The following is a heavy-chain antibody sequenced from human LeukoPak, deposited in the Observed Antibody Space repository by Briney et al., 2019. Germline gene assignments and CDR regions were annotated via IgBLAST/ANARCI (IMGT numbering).Heavy chain of an antibody. CDR3: ARDPIAVAAQGDY. V-gene: IGHV4-30-2*01. Sequence: PSETLSLTCTVSGGSISSGGYYWSWIRQPPGKGLEWIGYIYHSGSTYYNPSLKSRVTISVDRSKNQFSLKLSSVTAADTAVYYCARDPIAVAAQGDYWGQGTLVTVSS. J-gene: IGHJ4*02. CDR1: GGSISSGGYY. CDR2: IYHSGST. D-gene: IGHD6-19*01.